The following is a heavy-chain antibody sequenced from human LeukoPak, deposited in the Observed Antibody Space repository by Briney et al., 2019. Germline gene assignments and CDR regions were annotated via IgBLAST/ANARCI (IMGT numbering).Heavy chain of an antibody. J-gene: IGHJ5*02. CDR3: AKDRVSPGFNLFDP. CDR2: INGRGDDT. D-gene: IGHD3-16*01. Sequence: GGSLRLSCAASGFTFSTYAMSWVRQAPGKGLEWVSAINGRGDDTYYADFVKGRFTISRDNSKSTVFLQMNSLRTEDTAVYYCAKDRVSPGFNLFDPWGQGTLVTVSS. CDR1: GFTFSTYA. V-gene: IGHV3-23*01.